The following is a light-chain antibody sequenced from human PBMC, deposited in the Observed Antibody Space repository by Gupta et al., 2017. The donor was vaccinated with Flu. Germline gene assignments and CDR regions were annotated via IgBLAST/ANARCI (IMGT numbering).Light chain of an antibody. CDR1: SSDVGGYNY. CDR3: CSYAGSYTYV. Sequence: QPALTQPRPVSGSPGQPVTTPCTGTSSDVGGYNYVSWYQQHPGKAPKLMIYDVSKRPSGVPDRFSGSKSGNTASLTISGLQAEDEADYYCCSYAGSYTYVFGGGTKLTVL. V-gene: IGLV2-11*01. CDR2: DVS. J-gene: IGLJ3*02.